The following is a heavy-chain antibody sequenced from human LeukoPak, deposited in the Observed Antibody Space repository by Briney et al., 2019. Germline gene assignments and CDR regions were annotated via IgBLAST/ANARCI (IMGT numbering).Heavy chain of an antibody. CDR3: ARDPPRGYYDSSGYGHAFDI. Sequence: PGGSLRLSCAASGFTFSSYWMSWVRQAPGKGLEWVANIKQDGSEKYYVDSVKGRFTISRDNAKNSLYLQMNSLRAEDTAVYYCARDPPRGYYDSSGYGHAFDIWGQGTMVTVSS. CDR1: GFTFSSYW. V-gene: IGHV3-7*01. CDR2: IKQDGSEK. J-gene: IGHJ3*02. D-gene: IGHD3-22*01.